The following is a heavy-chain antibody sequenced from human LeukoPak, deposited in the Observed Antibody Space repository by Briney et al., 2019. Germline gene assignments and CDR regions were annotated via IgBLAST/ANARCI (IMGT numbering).Heavy chain of an antibody. CDR3: ARGAVVVRYFDY. Sequence: SETLSLTCAVYGGPFSGYYWSWIRQPPGKGLEWIGEINHSGSTNYNPSLKSRVTISVDTSKNQFSLKLSSVTAADTAVYYCARGAVVVRYFDYWGQGTLVTVSS. J-gene: IGHJ4*02. CDR1: GGPFSGYY. D-gene: IGHD3-22*01. CDR2: INHSGST. V-gene: IGHV4-34*01.